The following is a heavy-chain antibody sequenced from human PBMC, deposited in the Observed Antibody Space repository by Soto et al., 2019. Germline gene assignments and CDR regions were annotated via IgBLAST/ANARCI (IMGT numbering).Heavy chain of an antibody. Sequence: SETQSLTCTVSGDNFSTYGWTWIRQPPGKGLEWIGYIYYSGSTYYNPSLKSRVTISLDTSKNQFSLKLSSVTAADTAVYYCARSVFPWGQGTLVTVSS. CDR1: GDNFSTYG. V-gene: IGHV4-59*12. CDR2: IYYSGST. J-gene: IGHJ5*02. CDR3: ARSVFP.